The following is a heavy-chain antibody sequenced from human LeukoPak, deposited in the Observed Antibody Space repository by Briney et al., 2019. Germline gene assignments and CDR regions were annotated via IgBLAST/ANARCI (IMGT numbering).Heavy chain of an antibody. Sequence: GASVKVSCKASGGTFSSYAISWVRQAPGQGLEWMGGIIPIFGTANYAQKFQGRVTITTGESTSTAYMELSSLRSEDTAVYYCARGNCSSTSCYTPFDYWGQGTLVTVSS. J-gene: IGHJ4*02. D-gene: IGHD2-2*02. CDR3: ARGNCSSTSCYTPFDY. CDR1: GGTFSSYA. CDR2: IIPIFGTA. V-gene: IGHV1-69*05.